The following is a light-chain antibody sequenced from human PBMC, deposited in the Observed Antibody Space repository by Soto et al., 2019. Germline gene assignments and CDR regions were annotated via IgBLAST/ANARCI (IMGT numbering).Light chain of an antibody. J-gene: IGLJ2*01. CDR2: GNS. CDR3: QSYDSSLSGSVV. Sequence: QAVVTQPPSVSGAPGQRVTISCTGSSSNIGAGYDVHWYQQLPGTAPKLLIYGNSNRPSGVPDRFSGSKSGTSASLAITGLQPEDEADYYCQSYDSSLSGSVVFGGATKLTVL. CDR1: SSNIGAGYD. V-gene: IGLV1-40*01.